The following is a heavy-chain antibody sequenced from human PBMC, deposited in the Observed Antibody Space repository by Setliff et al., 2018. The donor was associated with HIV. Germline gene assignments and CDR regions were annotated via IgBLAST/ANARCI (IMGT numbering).Heavy chain of an antibody. CDR1: GGSISSYY. CDR2: IYYSGST. CDR3: ARVRYSSGWYSHAFDI. V-gene: IGHV4-59*01. J-gene: IGHJ3*02. Sequence: SETLSLTCTVSGGSISSYYWSWIRQPPGKGLERIGYIYYSGSTNYNPSLKSRVTISVDTSKNQFSLKLSSVTAADTAVYYCARVRYSSGWYSHAFDIWGQGTMVTVSS. D-gene: IGHD6-19*01.